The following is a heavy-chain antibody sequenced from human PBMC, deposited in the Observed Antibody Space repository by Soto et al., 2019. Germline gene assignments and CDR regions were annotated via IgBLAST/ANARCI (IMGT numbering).Heavy chain of an antibody. CDR1: GYTFTSYA. CDR2: INAGNGNT. Sequence: GASVKVSCKXSGYTFTSYAMHWVRQAPGQRLEWMGWINAGNGNTKYSQKFQGRVTITRDTSASTAYMELSSLRSEDTAVYYCARAYYPGYSSSWSDYWGQGTLVTVSS. V-gene: IGHV1-3*01. CDR3: ARAYYPGYSSSWSDY. J-gene: IGHJ4*02. D-gene: IGHD6-13*01.